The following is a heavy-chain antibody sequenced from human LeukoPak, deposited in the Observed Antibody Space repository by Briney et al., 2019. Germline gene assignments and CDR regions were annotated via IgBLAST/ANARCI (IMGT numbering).Heavy chain of an antibody. CDR1: GFTFSSYG. J-gene: IGHJ4*02. V-gene: IGHV3-30*18. Sequence: PGGSLRLSCAASGFTFSSYGMHWVRQAPGKGLEWVAVISYDGSNKYYADSVKGRFTISRDNSKNTLYLQMDSLRAEDTAVYYCAKDGSSGWYLDYWGQGTLVTVSS. D-gene: IGHD6-19*01. CDR3: AKDGSSGWYLDY. CDR2: ISYDGSNK.